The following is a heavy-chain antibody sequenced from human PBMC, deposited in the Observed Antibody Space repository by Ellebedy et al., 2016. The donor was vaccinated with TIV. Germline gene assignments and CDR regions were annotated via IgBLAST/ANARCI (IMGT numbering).Heavy chain of an antibody. J-gene: IGHJ3*02. CDR3: AREMSSSWYFDAFDI. D-gene: IGHD6-13*01. Sequence: GESLKISXAASGFTFSSYAMHWVRQAPGKGLEWVAVISYDGSNKYYADSVKGRFTISRDNSKNTLYLQMNSLRAEDTAVYYCAREMSSSWYFDAFDIWGQGTMVTVSS. CDR2: ISYDGSNK. CDR1: GFTFSSYA. V-gene: IGHV3-30-3*01.